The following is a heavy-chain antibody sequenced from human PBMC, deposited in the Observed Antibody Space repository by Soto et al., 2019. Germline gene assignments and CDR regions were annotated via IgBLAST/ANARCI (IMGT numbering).Heavy chain of an antibody. Sequence: GGSLRLSCAASGFTLRSYAMTWVRQAPGKGLEWVSGSSGTGSSTYYADSVKGRFTISRDNSKNTLYLQMNSLRAEDTAVYYCAKDKVPVVVTAPLDYWGQGTLVTVSS. V-gene: IGHV3-23*01. CDR2: SSGTGSST. CDR3: AKDKVPVVVTAPLDY. D-gene: IGHD2-21*02. CDR1: GFTLRSYA. J-gene: IGHJ4*02.